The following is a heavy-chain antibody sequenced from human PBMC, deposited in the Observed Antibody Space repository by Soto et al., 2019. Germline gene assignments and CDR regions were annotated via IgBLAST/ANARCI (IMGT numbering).Heavy chain of an antibody. CDR2: IYWDDDK. CDR1: GFSLSTNGVG. CDR3: AHRRGFRGITFDY. J-gene: IGHJ4*02. V-gene: IGHV2-5*02. D-gene: IGHD3-10*01. Sequence: QITLKESGPPLVKPTQTLTLTCTFSGFSLSTNGVGVCWIRQTPGQALEWLTLIYWDDDKRYSPSLKSRLSITKDSTKNQVVIKMTNMDPVDTASYYCAHRRGFRGITFDYWGQGMLVTVSS.